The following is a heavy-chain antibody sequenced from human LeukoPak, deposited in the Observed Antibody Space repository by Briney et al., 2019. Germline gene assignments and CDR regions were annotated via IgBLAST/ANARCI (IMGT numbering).Heavy chain of an antibody. J-gene: IGHJ4*02. CDR2: IIPIFGTA. V-gene: IGHV1-69*05. D-gene: IGHD6-6*01. CDR3: AKDQYSSSYFDY. CDR1: GGTFSSYA. Sequence: ASVKVSCKGSGGTFSSYAISWVRQAPGQELEWMGGIIPIFGTANYAQKFQGRVTITTDESTSTAYMELSSLRAEDTAVYYCAKDQYSSSYFDYWGPWTLVTVSS.